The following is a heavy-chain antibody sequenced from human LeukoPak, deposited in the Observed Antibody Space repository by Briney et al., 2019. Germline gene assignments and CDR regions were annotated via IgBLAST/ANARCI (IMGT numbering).Heavy chain of an antibody. CDR3: ARYTEYYFDY. Sequence: PGGSLRLSCAASGFTFSTYWMTWVRQAPGKGREWVANMKRDGSEVYYANSVKGHFTISRDNAKNSLYLQMNSLRAEDTAVYYCARYTEYYFDYWGQGTLVTVSS. J-gene: IGHJ4*02. D-gene: IGHD2-2*02. CDR2: MKRDGSEV. CDR1: GFTFSTYW. V-gene: IGHV3-7*01.